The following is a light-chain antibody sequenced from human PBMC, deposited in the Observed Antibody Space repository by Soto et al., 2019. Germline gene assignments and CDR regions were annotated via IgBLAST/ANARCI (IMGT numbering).Light chain of an antibody. CDR2: RNN. J-gene: IGLJ2*01. V-gene: IGLV1-47*01. CDR3: AAWDDTLSGVI. Sequence: QSALTQPPSASETPGQRVTISCSGSNSNIGNNYVFWYQQVPGTAPKVVTYRNNQRPSGVPDRFSSSRSGTSASLAITGLRSEDEADYYCAAWDDTLSGVIFGGGTKLTVL. CDR1: NSNIGNNY.